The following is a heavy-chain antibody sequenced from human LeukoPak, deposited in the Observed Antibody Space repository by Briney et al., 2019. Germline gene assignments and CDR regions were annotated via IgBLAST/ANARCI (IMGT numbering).Heavy chain of an antibody. CDR3: AREGRYNWNPPLLDY. CDR1: GASVGRGAHF. D-gene: IGHD1-20*01. CDR2: IYQSGST. Sequence: SETLSLTCTVSGGSVSGASVGRGAHFWNWIRQAPGKGLEWIGYIYQSGSTYFNPSLKSRVSISIDTSKNQFSLKLSSVTAADTAVYYCAREGRYNWNPPLLDYWGQGTLVTVSS. V-gene: IGHV4-30-2*05. J-gene: IGHJ4*02.